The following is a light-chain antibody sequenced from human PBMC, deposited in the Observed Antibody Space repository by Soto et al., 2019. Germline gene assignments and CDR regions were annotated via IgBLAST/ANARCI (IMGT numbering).Light chain of an antibody. Sequence: QSVLTQPPSVSGTPGQRISIFCSGGVSNVGSNAVYWYKHLPGTAPILLIYHNDQRPSGVPDRFSGSKSGTSASLAISGLRSEDEADYFCATWDDGLPAYWVFGGGTKLTVL. J-gene: IGLJ3*02. CDR3: ATWDDGLPAYWV. CDR2: HND. V-gene: IGLV1-47*02. CDR1: VSNVGSNA.